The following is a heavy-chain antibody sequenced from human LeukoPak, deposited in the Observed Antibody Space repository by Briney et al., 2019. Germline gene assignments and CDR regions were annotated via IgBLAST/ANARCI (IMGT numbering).Heavy chain of an antibody. V-gene: IGHV3-21*01. CDR2: ISSSSSYI. CDR3: ARDLGTVTTRP. Sequence: GGSLRLSCAASGFTFSSYSMNWVRQAPGKGLEWVSSISSSSSYIYYADSVKGRFTISRDNAKNSLYLQMNSLRAEDTAVYYRARDLGTVTTRPWGQGTLVTVSS. J-gene: IGHJ5*02. D-gene: IGHD4-17*01. CDR1: GFTFSSYS.